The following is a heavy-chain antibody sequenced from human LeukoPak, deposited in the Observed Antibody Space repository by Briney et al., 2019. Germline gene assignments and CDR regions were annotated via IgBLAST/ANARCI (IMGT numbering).Heavy chain of an antibody. D-gene: IGHD3-22*01. J-gene: IGHJ4*02. Sequence: SETLSLTCIVSDYSIGSGYSWGWIRQPPGKGLEWIATISHDGTTFYNPSLKSRVTMTLDTSRNQFSLRLSSVTAADTAVYYCARDLSVYYYYYFDFWGQGTLVTVSS. CDR1: DYSIGSGYS. CDR2: ISHDGTT. CDR3: ARDLSVYYYYYFDF. V-gene: IGHV4-38-2*02.